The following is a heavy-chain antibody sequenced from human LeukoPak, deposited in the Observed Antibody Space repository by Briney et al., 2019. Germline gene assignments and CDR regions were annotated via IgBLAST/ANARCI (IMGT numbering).Heavy chain of an antibody. V-gene: IGHV3-66*02. CDR1: GFTVSSNY. Sequence: GGSLRLSCAASGFTVSSNYMSWVRQAPGKGLEWVSVIYSGGSTYYADSVKGQFTISRDNSKNTLYLQMNSLRAEDTAVYYCARGVGIAAAGTISSWFDPWGQGTLVTVSS. D-gene: IGHD6-13*01. J-gene: IGHJ5*02. CDR2: IYSGGST. CDR3: ARGVGIAAAGTISSWFDP.